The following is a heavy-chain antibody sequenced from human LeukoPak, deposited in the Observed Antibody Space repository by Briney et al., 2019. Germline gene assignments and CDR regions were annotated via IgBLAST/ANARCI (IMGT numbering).Heavy chain of an antibody. CDR3: AIGAYGDSSSFDY. CDR1: GVPISSYY. D-gene: IGHD4-17*01. CDR2: VYYSGST. Sequence: SETLSLTCTVSGVPISSYYWSWIRQPPGKGLEWIGYVYYSGSTNYNPSLKSRVTISVDTAKTQYSLKLSSVPAADSAVYYCAIGAYGDSSSFDYWGQGTLVTVSS. V-gene: IGHV4-59*01. J-gene: IGHJ4*02.